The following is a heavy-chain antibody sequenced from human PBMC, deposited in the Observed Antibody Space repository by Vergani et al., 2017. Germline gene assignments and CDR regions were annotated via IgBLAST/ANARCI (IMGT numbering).Heavy chain of an antibody. CDR1: GFTFTSYG. V-gene: IGHV3-23*01. J-gene: IGHJ4*02. Sequence: EVQLLESGGGLVQPGESLRLSCTVSGFTFTSYGISWVRQAPGKGLEWVSGISASGGSTYYTDSVKGRFIISRDISKNTLYLQMNSLRAEDTAVYYCARGASGDYVSSFDYWGQGTLVTVSS. CDR2: ISASGGST. D-gene: IGHD4-17*01. CDR3: ARGASGDYVSSFDY.